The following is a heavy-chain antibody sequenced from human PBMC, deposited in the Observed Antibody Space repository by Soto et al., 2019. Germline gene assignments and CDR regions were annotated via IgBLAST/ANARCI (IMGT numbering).Heavy chain of an antibody. J-gene: IGHJ6*02. CDR1: GYSFTSYW. D-gene: IGHD6-13*01. Sequence: PGESLKISCKGSGYSFTSYWIGWVRQMPGKGLEWMGIIYPGDSDTRYSPSFQGQVTISADKSISTAYLQWSSLKASDTAMYYCARIAAAYYYYYGMDVWGQGTTVTVSS. CDR3: ARIAAAYYYYYGMDV. V-gene: IGHV5-51*01. CDR2: IYPGDSDT.